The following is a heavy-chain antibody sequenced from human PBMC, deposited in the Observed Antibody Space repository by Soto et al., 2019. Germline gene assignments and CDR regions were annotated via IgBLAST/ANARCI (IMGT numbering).Heavy chain of an antibody. J-gene: IGHJ6*02. V-gene: IGHV1-69*12. D-gene: IGHD4-17*01. Sequence: QVQLVQSGAEVKKPGSSVKVSCKASGGTFSSYAISWVRQAPGQGLEWMGGIIPIFGTANYAQKFQGRVTMTADASTRTACMELSSLRYEDTAVYYCARLTTVTTLNYYYYYGMDVWGQGTTVTVSS. CDR2: IIPIFGTA. CDR3: ARLTTVTTLNYYYYYGMDV. CDR1: GGTFSSYA.